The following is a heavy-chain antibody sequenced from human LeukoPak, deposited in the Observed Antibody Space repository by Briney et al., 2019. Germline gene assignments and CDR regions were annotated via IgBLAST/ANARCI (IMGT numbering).Heavy chain of an antibody. CDR1: GFTFSSYS. CDR3: ARVWSSGMDV. CDR2: ISSSSSYI. J-gene: IGHJ6*02. Sequence: GGSLRLSCAASGFTFSSYSMNWVRQAPGKGLEWVSSISSSSSYICYADSVKGRFTISRDNAKNSLYLQMNSLRAEDTAVYYCARVWSSGMDVWGQGTTVTVSS. V-gene: IGHV3-21*01. D-gene: IGHD3-16*01.